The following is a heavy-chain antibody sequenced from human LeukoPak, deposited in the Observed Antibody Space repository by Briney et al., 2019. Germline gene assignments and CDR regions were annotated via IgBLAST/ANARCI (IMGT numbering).Heavy chain of an antibody. J-gene: IGHJ4*02. D-gene: IGHD6-13*01. V-gene: IGHV1-2*02. CDR3: ASLAAVDFDY. CDR1: VYTFTVYY. CDR2: INPNSGGT. Sequence: ASVRVSCKASVYTFTVYYMHWVRQAPGQGREWMGWINPNSGGTNYAQKFQGRVTMTRDTSISTAYMGLSRLGSDDTAVYYCASLAAVDFDYWGQETLVTVSS.